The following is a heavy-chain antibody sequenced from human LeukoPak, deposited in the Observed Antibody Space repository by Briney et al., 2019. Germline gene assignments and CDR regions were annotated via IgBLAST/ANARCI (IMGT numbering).Heavy chain of an antibody. D-gene: IGHD6-19*01. V-gene: IGHV4-39*07. CDR2: VYYSGST. CDR1: GGSISSSSYS. Sequence: SETLSLTCTVSGGSISSSSYSWGWIRQPPGKGLEWIGRVYYSGSTYYNPSLKSRVTISVDTSKNQFSLKLSSVTAADTAVYYCATIAVAGHFDYWGQGTLVTVSS. J-gene: IGHJ4*02. CDR3: ATIAVAGHFDY.